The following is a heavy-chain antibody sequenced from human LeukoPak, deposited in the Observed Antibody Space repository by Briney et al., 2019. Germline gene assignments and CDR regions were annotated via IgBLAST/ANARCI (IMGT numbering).Heavy chain of an antibody. CDR3: TTGRVHSKNWYSFDY. Sequence: TGGSLRLSCATCGFNFNNARMSGVRQLPGKGLEWVGRIEDITNGGTADYAAPVKGRFTISRDDSKNTLYLQMNSLTTEDTAVYSCTTGRVHSKNWYSFDYWGQGTLVTVSS. CDR2: IEDITNGGTA. J-gene: IGHJ4*02. CDR1: GFNFNNAR. D-gene: IGHD2-21*02. V-gene: IGHV3-15*04.